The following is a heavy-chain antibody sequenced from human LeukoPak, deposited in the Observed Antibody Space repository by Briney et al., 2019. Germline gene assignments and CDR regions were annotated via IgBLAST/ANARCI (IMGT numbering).Heavy chain of an antibody. V-gene: IGHV1-46*01. D-gene: IGHD1-26*01. CDR2: INPSGGST. CDR1: GYTFTSYY. J-gene: IGHJ4*02. Sequence: ASVKVSCKASGYTFTSYYMHWVRQAPGQGLEWMGIINPSGGSTSYAQKFQGRVTMTRDTSTSTVYMELSSLRSEDTAVYYCAGEVGSGSPKYYFDYWGQGTLVTASS. CDR3: AGEVGSGSPKYYFDY.